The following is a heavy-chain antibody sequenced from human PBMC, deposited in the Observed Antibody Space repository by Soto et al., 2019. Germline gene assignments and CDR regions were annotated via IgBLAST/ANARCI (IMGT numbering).Heavy chain of an antibody. CDR2: ISSSSSYI. CDR3: ARVRQWLVRGGFDY. CDR1: GFTFSSYS. J-gene: IGHJ4*02. Sequence: GGSLRLSCAASGFTFSSYSMNWVRQAPGKGLEWVSSISSSSSYIYYADSVKGRFTISRDNAKNSLYLQMNSLRAEDTAVYYCARVRQWLVRGGFDYWGQGTLVTVSS. D-gene: IGHD6-19*01. V-gene: IGHV3-21*01.